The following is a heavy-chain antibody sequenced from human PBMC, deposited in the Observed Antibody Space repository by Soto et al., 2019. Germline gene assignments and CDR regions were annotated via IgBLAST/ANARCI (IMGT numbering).Heavy chain of an antibody. V-gene: IGHV3-23*01. J-gene: IGHJ4*02. D-gene: IGHD2-2*01. CDR3: ARDWDVGYCGSTSCYRFDY. Sequence: GGSLRLSCAASGFTFSSYAMSWVRQAPGKGLEWVSAISGSGVTTYYADSVKGRFTISRDNSKNTLYLQMNSLRAEDTASYYCARDWDVGYCGSTSCYRFDYWGQGTLVTVS. CDR2: ISGSGVTT. CDR1: GFTFSSYA.